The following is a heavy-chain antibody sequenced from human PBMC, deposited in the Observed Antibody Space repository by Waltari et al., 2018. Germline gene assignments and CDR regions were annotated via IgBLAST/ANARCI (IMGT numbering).Heavy chain of an antibody. J-gene: IGHJ3*02. CDR2: ISITSTSI. D-gene: IGHD1-26*01. V-gene: IGHV3-21*01. CDR3: ARASKLVGTTYDAFDI. CDR1: GFTFSTYT. Sequence: EVQLVESGGGLVKPGGSLRLSCAASGFTFSTYTMNWVRQAPGKGVEWVSSISITSTSIYYGDSVKGRFTISRDNAKNSLYLQMTSLRAEDTAVYYCARASKLVGTTYDAFDIWGQGTMVTVSS.